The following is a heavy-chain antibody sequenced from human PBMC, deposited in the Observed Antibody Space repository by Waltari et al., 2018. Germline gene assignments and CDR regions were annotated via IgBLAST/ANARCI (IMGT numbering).Heavy chain of an antibody. CDR3: AKDRAVTTPFDY. Sequence: EVHLVESGGGLVQPGGSLTLSCEASGFTFRSYAMNWVRQAPGKGLGWVSLISAAGDSAYYIDSVKGRFTSSRDNSKNTLYLQINSLRVEDTAVYYCAKDRAVTTPFDYWGQGTLVTVSS. CDR2: ISAAGDSA. D-gene: IGHD4-17*01. V-gene: IGHV3-23*04. J-gene: IGHJ4*02. CDR1: GFTFRSYA.